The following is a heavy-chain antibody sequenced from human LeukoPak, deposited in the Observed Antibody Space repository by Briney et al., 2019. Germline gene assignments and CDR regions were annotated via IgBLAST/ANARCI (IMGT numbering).Heavy chain of an antibody. CDR2: ISAYNGNT. Sequence: ASVKVSCKASGYTFTSYGISWVRQAPGQGLEWMGWISAYNGNTNYAQKLQGRVTMTTDTSTSTAYMELRSLRSDDTAVYYCARDFQGSGSYYKKYYYYMDVWGKGTTVTISS. CDR3: ARDFQGSGSYYKKYYYYMDV. V-gene: IGHV1-18*01. J-gene: IGHJ6*03. D-gene: IGHD3-10*01. CDR1: GYTFTSYG.